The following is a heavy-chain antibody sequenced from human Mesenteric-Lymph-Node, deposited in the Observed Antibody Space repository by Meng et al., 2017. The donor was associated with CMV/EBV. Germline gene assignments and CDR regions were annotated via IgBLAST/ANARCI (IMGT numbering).Heavy chain of an antibody. V-gene: IGHV3-30*02. CDR2: IHYDGSNK. D-gene: IGHD2-2*02. CDR1: GFTGSSNY. J-gene: IGHJ4*02. CDR3: ARDPPYCSSTSCYTGAFDY. Sequence: GESLKISCAASGFTGSSNYMSWVRQAPGKGLEWVAFIHYDGSNKYYADSVKGRFTISRDNAKNTLYLQMNSLRAEDTAVYYCARDPPYCSSTSCYTGAFDYWGQGTLVTVSS.